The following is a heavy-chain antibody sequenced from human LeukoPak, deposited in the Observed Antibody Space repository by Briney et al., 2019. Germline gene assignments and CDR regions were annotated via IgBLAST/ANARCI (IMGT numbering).Heavy chain of an antibody. CDR3: AREESIGSYQFLHDY. CDR1: GYTFINYG. D-gene: IGHD1-26*01. CDR2: ISPYNGKT. J-gene: IGHJ4*02. Sequence: GASVKVSCKASGYTFINYGISWVRQAPGQGLEWMGWISPYNGKTKYLQKLQGRVTMTTDTSTSTAYMEVSSLRSDDTAVYYCAREESIGSYQFLHDYWGQGTLVTVSS. V-gene: IGHV1-18*01.